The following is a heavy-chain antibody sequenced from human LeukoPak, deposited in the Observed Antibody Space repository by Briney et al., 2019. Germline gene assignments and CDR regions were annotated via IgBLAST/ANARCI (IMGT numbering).Heavy chain of an antibody. CDR2: IIPILGIA. D-gene: IGHD3-22*01. J-gene: IGHJ4*02. CDR1: GYTFTRYD. CDR3: ARGGNYYDSSGPDY. Sequence: SVKVSCKASGYTFTRYDINWVRQATGQGLEWMGRIIPILGIANYAQKFQGRVTITADKSTSTAYMELSSLRSEDTAVYYCARGGNYYDSSGPDYWGQGTLVTVSS. V-gene: IGHV1-69*04.